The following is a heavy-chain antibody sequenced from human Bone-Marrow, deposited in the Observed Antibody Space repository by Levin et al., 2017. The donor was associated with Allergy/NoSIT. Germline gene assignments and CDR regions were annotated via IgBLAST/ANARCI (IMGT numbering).Heavy chain of an antibody. V-gene: IGHV4-61*09. CDR3: ARVLQYSYYYADV. J-gene: IGHJ6*03. Sequence: PSETLSLTCTVSGVSITSGSYYWSWIRQPAGKGLEWIGHSYTSGNINYNPSLKSRVTITIATTKNQFTLKLRSVTAADTAVYYCARVLQYSYYYADVWGKGTMVTVSS. CDR2: SYTSGNI. CDR1: GVSITSGSYY. D-gene: IGHD2-21*01.